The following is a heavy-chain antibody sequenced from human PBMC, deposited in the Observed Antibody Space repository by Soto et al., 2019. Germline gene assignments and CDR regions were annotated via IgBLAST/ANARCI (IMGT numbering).Heavy chain of an antibody. CDR3: AGFSEVAATEINLFDP. D-gene: IGHD2-15*01. J-gene: IGHJ5*02. V-gene: IGHV4-30-4*01. Sequence: PSETLSLTCTVSGASINRGDYYWSWIRQPPGKGLEWIGYIYYSRSTYYNPSLKSRVTISVDSSKNQFSLKLSSVTAADTAVYYCAGFSEVAATEINLFDPWGQGTLVTVS. CDR2: IYYSRST. CDR1: GASINRGDYY.